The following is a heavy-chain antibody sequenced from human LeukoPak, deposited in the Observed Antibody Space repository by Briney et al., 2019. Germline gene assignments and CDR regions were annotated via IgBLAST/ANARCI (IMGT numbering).Heavy chain of an antibody. Sequence: SETLSLTCTVSGGSISSGGYYWSWIRQPPGKGLEWIGEINHSGSTNYNPSLKSRVTISVDTSKNQFSLKLSSVTAADTAVYYCARGIAVAGTGGPIFDYWGQGTLVTVSS. CDR3: ARGIAVAGTGGPIFDY. CDR2: INHSGST. V-gene: IGHV4-39*07. J-gene: IGHJ4*02. D-gene: IGHD6-19*01. CDR1: GGSISSGGYY.